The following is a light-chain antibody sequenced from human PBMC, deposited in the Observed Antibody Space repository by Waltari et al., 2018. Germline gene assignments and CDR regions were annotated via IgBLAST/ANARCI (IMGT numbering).Light chain of an antibody. J-gene: IGKJ1*01. CDR3: QQYNIWWT. Sequence: EIVVTQSPATLSVSPGERATLSCRASQSVGSSFAWYQQKPGQAPRLLMYNTSTRAIGFPARFSGSGSGTEFTLTITSLQSEDFAVYYCQQYNIWWTFGQGTKV. CDR2: NTS. V-gene: IGKV3-15*01. CDR1: QSVGSS.